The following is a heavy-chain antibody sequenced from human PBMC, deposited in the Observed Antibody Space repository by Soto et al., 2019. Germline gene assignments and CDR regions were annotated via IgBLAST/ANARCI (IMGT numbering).Heavy chain of an antibody. D-gene: IGHD2-2*01. CDR1: GDSITSFF. V-gene: IGHV4-59*01. CDR2: VHYGGST. Sequence: PSETLSLTCTVSGDSITSFFWSWVRQPPGKGLEWIGYVHYGGSTNYNPSLKSRLTMSVDTSKNHFSLRLDSVTAADTAVYYCARVNQLAPKRNAFDIWGQGTMVTVSS. J-gene: IGHJ3*02. CDR3: ARVNQLAPKRNAFDI.